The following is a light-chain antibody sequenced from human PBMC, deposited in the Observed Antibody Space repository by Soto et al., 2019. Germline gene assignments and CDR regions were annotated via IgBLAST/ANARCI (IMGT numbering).Light chain of an antibody. Sequence: PGDRVTLYCRASQSVSSSYLTWYQQKPGQAPRIIIYGASTRATGIPARLSGSGSGTDFTLTISSLQPEDVAVHCCQQDYNSPITFGQGTRLEIK. CDR1: QSVSSSY. V-gene: IGKV3D-7*01. J-gene: IGKJ5*01. CDR2: GAS. CDR3: QQDYNSPIT.